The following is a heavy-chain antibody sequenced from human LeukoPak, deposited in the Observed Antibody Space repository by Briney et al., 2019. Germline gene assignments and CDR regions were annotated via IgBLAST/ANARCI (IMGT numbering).Heavy chain of an antibody. CDR2: ISAYNGNT. D-gene: IGHD3-3*01. Sequence: ASVKVSCKASGYTFTSYGISWVRQAPGQGLEWMGWISAYNGNTNYAQKLQGRVTMTTDTSTSTAYMELRSLRSDDTAVYYCARAGGGGLNYDLWSGYPMEYYYYGMDVWGQGATVTVSS. CDR3: ARAGGGGLNYDLWSGYPMEYYYYGMDV. CDR1: GYTFTSYG. J-gene: IGHJ6*02. V-gene: IGHV1-18*01.